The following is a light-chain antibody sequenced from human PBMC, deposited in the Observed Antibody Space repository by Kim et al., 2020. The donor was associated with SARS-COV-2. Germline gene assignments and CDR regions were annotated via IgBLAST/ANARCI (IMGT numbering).Light chain of an antibody. Sequence: GQRVTIACSGSSSNIGNNYVSWYQQLPGTAPKVVIYDNSKRPSGIPDRFSGSRSGASATLGITGLQTGDEAVYYCGTWDSSLSAGVFGGGTQLTVL. CDR1: SSNIGNNY. CDR2: DNS. V-gene: IGLV1-51*01. J-gene: IGLJ3*02. CDR3: GTWDSSLSAGV.